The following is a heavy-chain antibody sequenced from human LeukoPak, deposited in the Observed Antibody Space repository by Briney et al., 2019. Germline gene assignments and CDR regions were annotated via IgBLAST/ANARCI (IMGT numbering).Heavy chain of an antibody. Sequence: GGSLRLSCAASGFTFSSYAMNWVRQAPGKGLEWVSYISSSGSTIYYADSVKGRFTISRDNSKSTLCLQMSSLRAEDTAVYYCARSGSGYYPIWGQGTLVTVSS. CDR3: ARSGSGYYPI. CDR2: ISSSGSTI. CDR1: GFTFSSYA. V-gene: IGHV3-48*01. D-gene: IGHD3-22*01. J-gene: IGHJ4*02.